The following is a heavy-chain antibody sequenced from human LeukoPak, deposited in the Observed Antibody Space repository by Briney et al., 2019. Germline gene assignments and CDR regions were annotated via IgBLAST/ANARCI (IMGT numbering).Heavy chain of an antibody. CDR3: ARGKGSGWYIDAFDI. J-gene: IGHJ3*02. D-gene: IGHD6-19*01. CDR2: IYYSGST. CDR1: GGSISSYY. Sequence: SETLSLTCTVSGGSISSYYWSWIRQPPGKGLEWIGYIYYSGSTNYNPSLKSRVTISVDTSKNQFSLKLSSVTAADTAVYYCARGKGSGWYIDAFDIWGQGTMVTVSS. V-gene: IGHV4-59*01.